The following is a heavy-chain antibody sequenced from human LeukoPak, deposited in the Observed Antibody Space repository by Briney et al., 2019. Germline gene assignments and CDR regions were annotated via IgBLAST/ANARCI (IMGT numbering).Heavy chain of an antibody. J-gene: IGHJ4*02. CDR3: AREAMGTIPYFDY. D-gene: IGHD5-24*01. CDR1: GFSFSNHG. V-gene: IGHV3-33*01. Sequence: GGSLRLSCAASGFSFSNHGMHWVRQAPGKGLEGVADIWYDGSNKYYADSVKGRFTISRDNSKNTVYLQMNSLRAEDTAVYYCAREAMGTIPYFDYWGQGTLVTVSS. CDR2: IWYDGSNK.